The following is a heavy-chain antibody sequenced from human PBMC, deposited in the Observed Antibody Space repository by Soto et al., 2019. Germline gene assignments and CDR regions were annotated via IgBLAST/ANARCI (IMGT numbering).Heavy chain of an antibody. Sequence: GGALRLYCAASGGTCINYRMHWLRQAPGKGLVWVSRINSDGSSTSYADSVKGRFTISRDNTKNTLYLQMNSLRAEDTAVYYCARVSDCSGGSCYPPSEYFQHWGQGTLVTVSS. J-gene: IGHJ1*01. CDR2: INSDGSST. CDR3: ARVSDCSGGSCYPPSEYFQH. D-gene: IGHD2-15*01. CDR1: GGTCINYR. V-gene: IGHV3-74*01.